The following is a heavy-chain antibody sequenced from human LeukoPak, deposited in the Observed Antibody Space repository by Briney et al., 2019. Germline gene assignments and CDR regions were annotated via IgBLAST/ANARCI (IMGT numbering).Heavy chain of an antibody. D-gene: IGHD3-10*01. J-gene: IGHJ4*02. Sequence: ASVTVSCKASGYTSTSYDINWVRQATGQGLEWMGWMNPNSGNTGYAQKFQGRVTMTRNTSISTAYMELSSLRSEDTAVYYCARGPHYYGSGSYIYWGQGTLVTVSS. CDR2: MNPNSGNT. CDR3: ARGPHYYGSGSYIY. CDR1: GYTSTSYD. V-gene: IGHV1-8*01.